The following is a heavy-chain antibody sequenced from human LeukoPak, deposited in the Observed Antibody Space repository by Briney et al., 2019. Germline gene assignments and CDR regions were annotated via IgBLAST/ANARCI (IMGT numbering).Heavy chain of an antibody. V-gene: IGHV4-61*02. J-gene: IGHJ4*02. CDR2: IYTSGST. Sequence: NPSETLSLTCTVSGGSISSGAYYWGWIRQPAGKGLEWIGRIYTSGSTNYNPSVKSRITISVDTSKNHFSLKLSSVTAADTAVYYCARNSCPSGSCYDNRGYFDYWGQGTLVTVSS. CDR1: GGSISSGAYY. D-gene: IGHD2-15*01. CDR3: ARNSCPSGSCYDNRGYFDY.